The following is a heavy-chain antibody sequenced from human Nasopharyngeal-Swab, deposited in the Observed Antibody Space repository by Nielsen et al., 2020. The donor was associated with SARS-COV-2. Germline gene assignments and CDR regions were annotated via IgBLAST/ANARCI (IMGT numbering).Heavy chain of an antibody. D-gene: IGHD2-15*01. CDR1: GGSIKAYY. CDR3: ARMDAATDF. Sequence: SETLSLTCTVSGGSIKAYYWNWIRQPPGKGLEWVGYVYYTGGISYNPSLKSRVTISLDTSKKQFSLRLTSVTPADTAIYYCARMDAATDFWGQGTLVTVSS. J-gene: IGHJ4*02. CDR2: VYYTGGI. V-gene: IGHV4-59*08.